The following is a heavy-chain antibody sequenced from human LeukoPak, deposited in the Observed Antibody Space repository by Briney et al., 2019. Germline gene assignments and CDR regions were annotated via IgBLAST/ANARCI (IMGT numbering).Heavy chain of an antibody. J-gene: IGHJ4*02. Sequence: GGSLRLSCAASGFTFSSYGMHWVRQAPGKGLEWVAVIWYDGSNKYYADSVKGRFTISRDNSKNTLYLQMSSLRAEDTAVYYCARDRRYCSGGSCLYYFDYWGQGTLVTVSS. V-gene: IGHV3-33*01. CDR2: IWYDGSNK. D-gene: IGHD2-15*01. CDR3: ARDRRYCSGGSCLYYFDY. CDR1: GFTFSSYG.